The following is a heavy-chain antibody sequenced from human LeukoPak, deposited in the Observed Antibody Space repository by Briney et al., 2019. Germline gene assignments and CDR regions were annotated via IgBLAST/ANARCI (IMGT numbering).Heavy chain of an antibody. D-gene: IGHD6-19*01. CDR2: ISWNSGSI. CDR3: AKESSGWRVFDY. V-gene: IGHV3-9*01. CDR1: GFTFDDYA. Sequence: GGSLRLSCAASGFTFDDYAMHWVRQAPGKGLEWVSGISWNSGSIGYADSVKGRFTISRDNAKNSLYLQMNSLRAEDTALYYCAKESSGWRVFDYWGQGTLVTVSS. J-gene: IGHJ4*02.